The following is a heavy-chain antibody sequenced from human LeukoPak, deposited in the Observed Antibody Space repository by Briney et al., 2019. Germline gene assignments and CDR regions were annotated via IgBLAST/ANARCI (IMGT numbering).Heavy chain of an antibody. V-gene: IGHV4-59*01. Sequence: SETLSLTCTVSGGSISTYYWSWIRQPPGKGLEWIGYVYYSGSTNYNPSLKSRVTISVDTSKNQFFLKLTSVTAADTAVYYCARENYDSSGSVDYWGQGTLVTVSS. CDR1: GGSISTYY. D-gene: IGHD3-22*01. CDR2: VYYSGST. J-gene: IGHJ4*02. CDR3: ARENYDSSGSVDY.